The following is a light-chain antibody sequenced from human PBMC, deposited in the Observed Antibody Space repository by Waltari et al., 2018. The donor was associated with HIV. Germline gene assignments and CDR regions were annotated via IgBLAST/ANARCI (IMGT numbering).Light chain of an antibody. CDR3: AGWDDSVDGPV. V-gene: IGLV1-44*01. Sequence: QSVLTQPPSASGTPGQRVTISCYGGSSNIGSNAVSWYQQLPGTAPKRLIYSDNQRPSGVPDRFSGSKSGTSASLAISGLQSEDEADYHCAGWDDSVDGPVFGGGTILTVL. CDR1: SSNIGSNA. J-gene: IGLJ3*02. CDR2: SDN.